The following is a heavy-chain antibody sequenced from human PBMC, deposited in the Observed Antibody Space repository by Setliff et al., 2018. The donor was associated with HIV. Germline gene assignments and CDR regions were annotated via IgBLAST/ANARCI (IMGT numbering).Heavy chain of an antibody. Sequence: ASVKVSCKASGYPFNNFGISWVRQAPGQGLEWLAWINVYSGDTNFAQRFQGRVTMTRDASTGTAYMELRNLRSDDTAVYYCATNRTQTGISMVRGRLTDPARYPLDYWGPGTLVTVSS. J-gene: IGHJ4*02. CDR1: GYPFNNFG. V-gene: IGHV1-18*01. CDR2: INVYSGDT. D-gene: IGHD3-10*01. CDR3: ATNRTQTGISMVRGRLTDPARYPLDY.